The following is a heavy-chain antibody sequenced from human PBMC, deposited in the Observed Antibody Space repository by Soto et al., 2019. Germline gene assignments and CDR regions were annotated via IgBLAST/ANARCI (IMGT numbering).Heavy chain of an antibody. D-gene: IGHD4-17*01. CDR1: GFTFSGSA. CDR2: IRSKANNYAT. CDR3: AKQIYGGNS. Sequence: GGSLRLACAASGFTFSGSAMHWVRQASGKGLEWVGRIRSKANNYATAYAASVKGRFTISRDDSENTAYLQMNSLKTEDTAVYYCAKQIYGGNSWGQGTLVTVSS. J-gene: IGHJ4*02. V-gene: IGHV3-73*01.